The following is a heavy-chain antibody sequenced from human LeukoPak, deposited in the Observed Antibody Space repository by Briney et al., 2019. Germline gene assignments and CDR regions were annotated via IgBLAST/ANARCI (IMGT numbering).Heavy chain of an antibody. CDR3: ARGRRSHSHIVVVVAATLWGYYFDY. CDR1: GYTFTSYD. D-gene: IGHD2-15*01. J-gene: IGHJ4*02. CDR2: MNPNSGNT. Sequence: ASVKVSCKASGYTFTSYDINWVRQATGQGLEWMGWMNPNSGNTGYAQKFQGRGTMTRNTSISTAYMELSSLRSEDTAVYYCARGRRSHSHIVVVVAATLWGYYFDYWGQGTLVTVSS. V-gene: IGHV1-8*01.